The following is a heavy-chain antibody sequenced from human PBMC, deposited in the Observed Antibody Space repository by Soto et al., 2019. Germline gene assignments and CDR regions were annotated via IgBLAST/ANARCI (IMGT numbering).Heavy chain of an antibody. J-gene: IGHJ4*02. CDR2: ISGSGGST. CDR1: GFTFSSYA. V-gene: IGHV3-23*01. Sequence: PGGSLRLSCAASGFTFSSYAMSWVRQAPGKGLEWVSAISGSGGSTYYADSVKGRFTISRDNSKNTLYLQMNSLRAEDTAVYYCAKSLFVVVPAAIRDYNLPDYWGQGTLVTVS. CDR3: AKSLFVVVPAAIRDYNLPDY. D-gene: IGHD2-2*01.